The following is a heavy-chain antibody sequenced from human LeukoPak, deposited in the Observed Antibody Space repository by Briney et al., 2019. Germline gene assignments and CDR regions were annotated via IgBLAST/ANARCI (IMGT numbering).Heavy chain of an antibody. Sequence: SETLSLTCTVSGGSISSSSYYWGWIRQPPGKGLEWIGSIYYSGSTYYNPSLKSRVTISVDTSKNQFSLKLSSVTAADTAVYYCARLGGSGRARPLVYYYMDVWGKGTTVTISS. CDR2: IYYSGST. D-gene: IGHD3-10*01. J-gene: IGHJ6*03. CDR3: ARLGGSGRARPLVYYYMDV. CDR1: GGSISSSSYY. V-gene: IGHV4-39*07.